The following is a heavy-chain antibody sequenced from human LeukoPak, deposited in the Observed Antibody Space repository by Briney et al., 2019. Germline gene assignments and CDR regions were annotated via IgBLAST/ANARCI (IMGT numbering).Heavy chain of an antibody. Sequence: TLSLTCTVSGGSLRSSGHWWVWIRQPPGKALEWLALIYWDDDKRYSPSLKSRLTITKDTSKNQVVLTMTNMDPVDTATYYCAHIRRRALHFDYWGQGTLVTVSS. J-gene: IGHJ4*02. CDR1: GGSLRSSGHW. V-gene: IGHV2-5*02. CDR2: IYWDDDK. CDR3: AHIRRRALHFDY.